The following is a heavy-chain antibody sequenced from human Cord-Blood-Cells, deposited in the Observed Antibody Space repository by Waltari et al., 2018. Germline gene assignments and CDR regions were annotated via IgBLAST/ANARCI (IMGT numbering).Heavy chain of an antibody. Sequence: WVRQAPGKGLEWVAVIWYDGSNKYYADSVKGRFTISRDNSKNTLYLQMNSLRAEDTAVYYCARDGLIEDWLLSRRNAFDIWGQGTMVTVSS. D-gene: IGHD3-9*01. CDR3: ARDGLIEDWLLSRRNAFDI. CDR2: IWYDGSNK. J-gene: IGHJ3*02. V-gene: IGHV3-33*01.